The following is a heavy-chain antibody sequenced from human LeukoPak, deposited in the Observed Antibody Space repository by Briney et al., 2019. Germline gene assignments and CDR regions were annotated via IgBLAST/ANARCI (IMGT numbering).Heavy chain of an antibody. CDR2: ISYDGSNK. CDR1: GFTFSSYG. Sequence: GRSLRLSCAASGFTFSSYGMHWVRHGPGTGLEWVAVISYDGSNKYYADSVNGRFTIYRDNSKNTLYLQMNSLRAEDTAVYYCAKGGFMITFGGVIVDWGQGTLVTVSS. J-gene: IGHJ4*02. CDR3: AKGGFMITFGGVIVD. D-gene: IGHD3-16*02. V-gene: IGHV3-30*18.